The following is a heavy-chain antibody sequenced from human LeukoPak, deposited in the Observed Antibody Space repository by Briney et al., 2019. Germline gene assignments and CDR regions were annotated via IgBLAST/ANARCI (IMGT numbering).Heavy chain of an antibody. V-gene: IGHV1-2*02. CDR2: INPNSGGT. CDR1: GYTFTGYY. CDR3: ARDLGYCSGGSCYSIVWFDP. D-gene: IGHD2-15*01. Sequence: ASVKVSCKASGYTFTGYYMHWVRQAPGQGLEWMGWINPNSGGTNYTQKFQGRVTMTRDTSISTAYMELSRLRSDDTAVYYCARDLGYCSGGSCYSIVWFDPWGQGTLVTVSP. J-gene: IGHJ5*02.